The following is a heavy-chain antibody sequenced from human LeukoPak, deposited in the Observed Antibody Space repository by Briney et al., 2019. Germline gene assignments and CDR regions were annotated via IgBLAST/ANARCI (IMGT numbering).Heavy chain of an antibody. CDR2: INHSGST. J-gene: IGHJ6*03. D-gene: IGHD2-2*01. CDR3: ARLDPGYCSSTSCYRYYYYYMDV. CDR1: GGSFSGYY. Sequence: SETLSLTCAVYGGSFSGYYWSWIRQPPGKGLEWIGGINHSGSTNYNPSLKSRVTISVDTSKNQFSLKLSSVTAADTAVYYCARLDPGYCSSTSCYRYYYYYMDVWGKGTTVSVSS. V-gene: IGHV4-34*01.